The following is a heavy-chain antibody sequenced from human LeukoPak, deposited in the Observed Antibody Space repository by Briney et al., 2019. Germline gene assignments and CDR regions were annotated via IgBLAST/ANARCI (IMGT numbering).Heavy chain of an antibody. Sequence: GGSLRLSCAASGFTFSSYGMHWVRQAPGKGLEWVAVIWYDGSNKYYADSVKGRFTISRDNSKNTLYLQMNSLRAEDTAVYYCAREFYDSSGADAFGIWGQGTMVTVSS. CDR3: AREFYDSSGADAFGI. V-gene: IGHV3-33*01. CDR2: IWYDGSNK. CDR1: GFTFSSYG. D-gene: IGHD3-22*01. J-gene: IGHJ3*02.